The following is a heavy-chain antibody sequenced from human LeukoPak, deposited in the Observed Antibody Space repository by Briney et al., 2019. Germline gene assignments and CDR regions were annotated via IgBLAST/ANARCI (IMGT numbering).Heavy chain of an antibody. V-gene: IGHV4-39*07. Sequence: KPSETLSLTCTVSGGSITSTTYYWGWIRQPPGEGLEWIGEINHSGSTNYNPSLKSRVTISVDTSKNQFSLKLSSVTAADTAVYYCARGRKFGSSGYYPYYYYYMDVWGKGTTVTVSS. D-gene: IGHD3-22*01. J-gene: IGHJ6*03. CDR2: INHSGST. CDR1: GGSITSTTYY. CDR3: ARGRKFGSSGYYPYYYYYMDV.